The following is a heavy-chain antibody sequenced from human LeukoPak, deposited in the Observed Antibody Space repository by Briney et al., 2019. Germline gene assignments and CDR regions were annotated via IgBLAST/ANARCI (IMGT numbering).Heavy chain of an antibody. J-gene: IGHJ3*01. CDR2: INQDGSAK. CDR3: ARTSRASPGWRPRLKNAFDL. Sequence: GALRLSCTASAFTFSNYWMSWVRQAPGKGLEWVASINQDGSAKDSVHSVEGRFIISRDNVKNSLYLQMDSLRAEDTAVYYCARTSRASPGWRPRLKNAFDLWGQGTLVTVSS. CDR1: AFTFSNYW. D-gene: IGHD6-6*01. V-gene: IGHV3-7*03.